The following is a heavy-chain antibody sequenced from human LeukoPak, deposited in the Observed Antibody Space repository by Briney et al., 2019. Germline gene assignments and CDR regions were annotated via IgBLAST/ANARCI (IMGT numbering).Heavy chain of an antibody. V-gene: IGHV4-30-4*08. J-gene: IGHJ5*02. D-gene: IGHD6-6*01. CDR2: IYYSGST. Sequence: SETLSLTCTVSGGSISSGDYYWSWIRQPPGKGLEWIGYIYYSGSTYYNPSLKSRVTISVDTSKNQFSLKLSSVTAADTAVYYCARPSWYSSSSGGSYWFDPWGQGTLVTVSS. CDR1: GGSISSGDYY. CDR3: ARPSWYSSSSGGSYWFDP.